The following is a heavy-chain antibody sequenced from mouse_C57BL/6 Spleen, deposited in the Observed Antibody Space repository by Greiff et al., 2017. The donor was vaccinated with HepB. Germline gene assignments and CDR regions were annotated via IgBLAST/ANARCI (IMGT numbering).Heavy chain of an antibody. J-gene: IGHJ3*01. CDR1: GFSLTSYG. CDR3: ASYLAWFAY. D-gene: IGHD2-1*01. CDR2: IWSGGST. V-gene: IGHV2-2*01. Sequence: QVQLQQSGPGLVQPSQSLSITCTVSGFSLTSYGVHWVRQSPGKGLEWLGVIWSGGSTDYNAAFISRLSISKDNSKSQVFFKMNSLQADDTAIYYCASYLAWFAYWGQGTLVTVSA.